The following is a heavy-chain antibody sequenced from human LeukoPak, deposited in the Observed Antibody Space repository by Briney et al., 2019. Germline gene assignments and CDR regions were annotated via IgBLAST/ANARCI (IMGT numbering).Heavy chain of an antibody. CDR3: ARVKGPYGDYVFDY. CDR2: IFYSGST. Sequence: KPSETLSLTCTVSGGSMTSYYWSWIRQPPGKGLEWIGYIFYSGSTNYNPSLKSRVTISVDTSKNQFSLKLSSVTAADTTVYYCARVKGPYGDYVFDYWGQGTLVTVSS. D-gene: IGHD4-17*01. CDR1: GGSMTSYY. V-gene: IGHV4-59*01. J-gene: IGHJ4*02.